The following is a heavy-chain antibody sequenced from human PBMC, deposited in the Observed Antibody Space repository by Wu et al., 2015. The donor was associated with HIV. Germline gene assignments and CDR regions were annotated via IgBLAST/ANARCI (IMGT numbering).Heavy chain of an antibody. D-gene: IGHD3-22*01. V-gene: IGHV1-2*02. J-gene: IGHJ4*02. CDR2: INANRGGT. Sequence: QVHLLQSGAEVKKPGASVMVSCTASGYTFSDYYIYWVRQAPGQGPEWMGWINANRGGTKYAQKFQGRVTMTRDTAVSTAYMELNSLRSDDTAVYYCARLQSLSGFYSNADFWGQGTLVTVSS. CDR3: ARLQSLSGFYSNADF. CDR1: GYTFSDYY.